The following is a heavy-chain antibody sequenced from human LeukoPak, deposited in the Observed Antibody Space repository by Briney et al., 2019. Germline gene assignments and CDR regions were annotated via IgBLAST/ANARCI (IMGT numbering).Heavy chain of an antibody. Sequence: PETLSLTCTVSGGPISGSVTWGWVRQPPGKGLEWIGNVHYDGRTAPNPSLKSRVTMSLDTSTNQFSLKLNSVTATDTALYYCARVVTAAGLDLWGRGILVTISS. D-gene: IGHD6-19*01. V-gene: IGHV4-39*07. CDR3: ARVVTAAGLDL. CDR2: VHYDGRT. CDR1: GGPISGSVT. J-gene: IGHJ5*02.